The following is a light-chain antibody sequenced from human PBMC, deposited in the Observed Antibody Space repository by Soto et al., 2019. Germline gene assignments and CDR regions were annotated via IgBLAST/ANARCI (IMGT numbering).Light chain of an antibody. CDR3: QQRNNWYT. CDR1: QSVRTF. CDR2: DAS. V-gene: IGKV3-11*01. J-gene: IGKJ2*01. Sequence: EIVLTQSPATLSLSPGERATLSCRASQSVRTFLAWYQQKPGQAPRLLIYDASNRATGIPARFSGSGSGTDSTLTISSLEPEDFAVYYCQQRNNWYTFGQGTKLEIK.